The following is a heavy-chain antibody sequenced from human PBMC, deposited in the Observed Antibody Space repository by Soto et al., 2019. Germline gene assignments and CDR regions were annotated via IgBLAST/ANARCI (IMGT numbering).Heavy chain of an antibody. CDR3: TRVNVYSSSWGHYYYGMDV. V-gene: IGHV3-49*03. J-gene: IGHJ6*02. CDR1: GGSISSYY. D-gene: IGHD6-13*01. Sequence: LSLTCTVSGGSISSYYWSWFRQAPGKGLEWVGFIRSKAYGGTTEYAASVKGRFTISRDDSKSIAYLQMNSLKTEDTAVYYCTRVNVYSSSWGHYYYGMDVWGQGTTVTVSS. CDR2: IRSKAYGGTT.